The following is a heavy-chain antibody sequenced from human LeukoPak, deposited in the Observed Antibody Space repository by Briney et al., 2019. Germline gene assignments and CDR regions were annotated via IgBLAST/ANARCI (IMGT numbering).Heavy chain of an antibody. Sequence: GGSLRLSCAASGFTFSNYAMSWVRQAPGKGLEWVSNISGSGSGGGTYYADSVKGRFTISRDNSKNTLYLQMNSLRAEDTAVYYCAKSGLNRFDYWGQGTLVTVSS. J-gene: IGHJ4*02. CDR1: GFTFSNYA. CDR3: AKSGLNRFDY. D-gene: IGHD2-15*01. V-gene: IGHV3-23*01. CDR2: ISGSGSGGGT.